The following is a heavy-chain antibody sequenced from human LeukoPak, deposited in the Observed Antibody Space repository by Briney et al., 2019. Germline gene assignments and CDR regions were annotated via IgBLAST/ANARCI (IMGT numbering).Heavy chain of an antibody. Sequence: SQTLSLTCTVSGGSISSGGYYWSWIRQHPGQGLEWIGYIYYSGSTYYNPSLKSRVTISVDTSKNQFSLKPSSVTAADTAVYYCARVDCSSTSCYSFDYWGQGTLVTVSS. V-gene: IGHV4-31*03. CDR2: IYYSGST. D-gene: IGHD2-2*01. CDR3: ARVDCSSTSCYSFDY. J-gene: IGHJ4*02. CDR1: GGSISSGGYY.